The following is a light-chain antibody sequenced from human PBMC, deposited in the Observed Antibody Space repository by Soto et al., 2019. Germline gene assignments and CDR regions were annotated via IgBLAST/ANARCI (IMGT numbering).Light chain of an antibody. V-gene: IGKV1-39*01. CDR1: QSISSY. J-gene: IGKJ1*01. CDR3: QQSYTTSVT. Sequence: DIRMTQSPASLSASVGDRVTITCRARQSISSYLNWYQQKPGKAPKLLIYAASTLHRGVPSRFSGSGSGTDFTLTISSLQPEDFATYYCQQSYTTSVTFGQGTKVDIK. CDR2: AAS.